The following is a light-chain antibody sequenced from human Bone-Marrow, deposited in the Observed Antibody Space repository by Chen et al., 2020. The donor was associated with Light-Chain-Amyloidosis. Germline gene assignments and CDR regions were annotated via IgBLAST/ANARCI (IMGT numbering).Light chain of an antibody. Sequence: SYVLTQPSSVSVAPGQTATIACGGNNIGSTSVHWYQQTPGQAPLLVVYDDSVRPSGIPERLSGANSGNTATLTISRVEAGDEADYYCQVWDRSSDRPVFGGWTKLTVL. CDR1: NIGSTS. V-gene: IGLV3-21*02. CDR2: DDS. J-gene: IGLJ3*02. CDR3: QVWDRSSDRPV.